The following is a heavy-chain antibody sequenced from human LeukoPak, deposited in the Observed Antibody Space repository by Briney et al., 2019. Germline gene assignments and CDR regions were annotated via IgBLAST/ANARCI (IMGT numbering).Heavy chain of an antibody. Sequence: ASVKVSCKASGYTFTGYYMHWVRQAPGQGLEWMGWINPNSGGTNYAQKFKGRVTMTRDTSISTAYMELSRLRSDDTAVYYCARDSLAAVAGISFWFDPWGQGTLVTVSS. J-gene: IGHJ5*02. D-gene: IGHD6-19*01. CDR2: INPNSGGT. CDR3: ARDSLAAVAGISFWFDP. CDR1: GYTFTGYY. V-gene: IGHV1-2*02.